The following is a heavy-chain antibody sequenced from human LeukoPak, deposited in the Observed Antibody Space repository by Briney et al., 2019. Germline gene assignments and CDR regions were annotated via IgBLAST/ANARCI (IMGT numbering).Heavy chain of an antibody. CDR3: ARTPTRYRDGYCFDY. D-gene: IGHD5-24*01. V-gene: IGHV3-48*03. Sequence: GGSLRLSCAASGFTFSSYEMNWVRQAPGKGLEWVSYISSSGSTIYYADSVKGRFTISRDNAKNSLYLQMNSLRAEDTAVYYCARTPTRYRDGYCFDYWGQGTLVTVSS. CDR1: GFTFSSYE. CDR2: ISSSGSTI. J-gene: IGHJ4*02.